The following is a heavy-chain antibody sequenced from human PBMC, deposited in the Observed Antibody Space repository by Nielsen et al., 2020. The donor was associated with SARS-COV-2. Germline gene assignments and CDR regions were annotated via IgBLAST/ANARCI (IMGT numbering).Heavy chain of an antibody. Sequence: GGSLRLSCAASGFTFSSYSMNWVRQAPGKGLEWVAVISYDGSNKYYADSVKGRFTISRDNSKNTLYLQMNSLRAEDTAVYYCAKNPADYGDYGRANYYYYYYMDVWGKGTTVTVSS. J-gene: IGHJ6*03. CDR3: AKNPADYGDYGRANYYYYYYMDV. V-gene: IGHV3-30*18. CDR2: ISYDGSNK. CDR1: GFTFSSYS. D-gene: IGHD4-17*01.